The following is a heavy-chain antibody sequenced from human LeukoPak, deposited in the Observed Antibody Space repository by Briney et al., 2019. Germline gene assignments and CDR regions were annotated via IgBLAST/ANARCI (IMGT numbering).Heavy chain of an antibody. CDR1: GGSISSSSYH. V-gene: IGHV4-39*07. CDR2: IYYSGST. Sequence: SETLSLTCTVSGGSISSSSYHWGWIRQPPGKGLEWIGSIYYSGSTYYNPSLKSRVTISVDTSKNQFSLKLSSVTAADTAVYYCWVAMVRGVYGGGYWGQGTLVTVSS. CDR3: WVAMVRGVYGGGY. D-gene: IGHD3-10*01. J-gene: IGHJ4*02.